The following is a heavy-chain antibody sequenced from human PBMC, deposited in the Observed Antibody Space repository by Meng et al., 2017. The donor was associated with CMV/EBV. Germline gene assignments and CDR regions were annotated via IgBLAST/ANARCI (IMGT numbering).Heavy chain of an antibody. Sequence: GALKISCAASGFTFSSYWMSWVRQAPGKGLEWVANIKQDGSEKYYVDSVKGRFTISRDNAKNSLYLQMNSLRAEDTAVYYCARDRYYDFWSGYYSDYYYGMDVWGQGTTVTVSS. J-gene: IGHJ6*02. CDR2: IKQDGSEK. D-gene: IGHD3-3*01. V-gene: IGHV3-7*01. CDR1: GFTFSSYW. CDR3: ARDRYYDFWSGYYSDYYYGMDV.